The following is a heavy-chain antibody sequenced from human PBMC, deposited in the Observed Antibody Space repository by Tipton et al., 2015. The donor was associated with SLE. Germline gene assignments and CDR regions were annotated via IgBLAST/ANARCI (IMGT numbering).Heavy chain of an antibody. Sequence: SLRLSCAASGFTFSSYSMNWVRQAPGKGLEWVSYISSSSSTIYYADSVKGRFTISRDNAKNSLYLQMNSLRAEDTAVYYCARVGATLGGFDAFDIWGQGTMVTVSS. CDR2: ISSSSSTI. CDR1: GFTFSSYS. V-gene: IGHV3-48*01. D-gene: IGHD1-26*01. CDR3: ARVGATLGGFDAFDI. J-gene: IGHJ3*02.